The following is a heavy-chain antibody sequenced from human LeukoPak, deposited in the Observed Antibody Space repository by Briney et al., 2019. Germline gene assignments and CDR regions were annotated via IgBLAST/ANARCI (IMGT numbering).Heavy chain of an antibody. CDR3: AKGGSDEAIDY. D-gene: IGHD5-12*01. V-gene: IGHV3-11*04. Sequence: GGSLRLSCAASGFTFSDYYMSWIRQAPGKGLEWVSYISSSGSTIYYADSVKGRFTISRDNSKNTLYLQMNSLRAEDTAVYYCAKGGSDEAIDYWGQGTLVTVSS. J-gene: IGHJ4*02. CDR1: GFTFSDYY. CDR2: ISSSGSTI.